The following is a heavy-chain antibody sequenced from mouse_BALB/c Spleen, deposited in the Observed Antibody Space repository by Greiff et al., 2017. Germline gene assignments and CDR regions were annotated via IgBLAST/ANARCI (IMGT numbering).Heavy chain of an antibody. CDR3: TRAVHYYGYWYFDV. CDR1: GYTFTDYE. CDR2: IDPETGGT. Sequence: VQLQQSGAELVRPGASVTLSCKASGYTFTDYEMHWVKQTPVHGLEWIGAIDPETGGTAYNQKFKGKATLTADKSSSTAYMELRSLTSEDSAVYYCTRAVHYYGYWYFDVWGAGTTVTVSS. J-gene: IGHJ1*01. D-gene: IGHD1-2*01. V-gene: IGHV1-15*01.